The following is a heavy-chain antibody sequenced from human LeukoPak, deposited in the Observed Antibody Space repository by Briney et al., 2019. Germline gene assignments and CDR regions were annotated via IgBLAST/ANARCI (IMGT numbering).Heavy chain of an antibody. J-gene: IGHJ3*02. CDR1: GFTCSDYY. V-gene: IGHV3-11*04. D-gene: IGHD2-2*02. Sequence: GGSLRLSCAASGFTCSDYYMSWIRQAPGKGLEWLSYISSSGYTIYYADSVKGRFTISRDNANNSLYLQMNSLRAEDTAVYYCARYCSSTSCYTPSDVYDIWGQGTMVTVSS. CDR2: ISSSGYTI. CDR3: ARYCSSTSCYTPSDVYDI.